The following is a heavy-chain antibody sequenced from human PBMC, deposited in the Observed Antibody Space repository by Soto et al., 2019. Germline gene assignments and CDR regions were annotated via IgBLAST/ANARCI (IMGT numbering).Heavy chain of an antibody. D-gene: IGHD3-3*01. Sequence: QVQLVESGGGVVQPGRSLRLSCAASGFTFSSYAMHWVRQAPGKGLEWVAVISYDGSNKYYADSVKGRFTISRDNSKNTLYLQMNSLRAEDTAVYYCARDHTPYYDFWSGYYFDYWGQGTLVTVSS. CDR3: ARDHTPYYDFWSGYYFDY. V-gene: IGHV3-30-3*01. J-gene: IGHJ4*02. CDR1: GFTFSSYA. CDR2: ISYDGSNK.